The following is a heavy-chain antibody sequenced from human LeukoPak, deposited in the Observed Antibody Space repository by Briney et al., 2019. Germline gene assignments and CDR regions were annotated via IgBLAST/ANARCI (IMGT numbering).Heavy chain of an antibody. CDR1: GFTFSSYG. D-gene: IGHD1-26*01. Sequence: PGGSLRLSCAASGFTFSSYGMHWVRQAPGKGLEWVAVISYDGSNKYYADSVKGRFTISRDNSKNTLYLQMNSLRAEDTAVYYCAKDRVGATMVIEGMDVWGQGTTVTVSS. V-gene: IGHV3-30*18. J-gene: IGHJ6*02. CDR3: AKDRVGATMVIEGMDV. CDR2: ISYDGSNK.